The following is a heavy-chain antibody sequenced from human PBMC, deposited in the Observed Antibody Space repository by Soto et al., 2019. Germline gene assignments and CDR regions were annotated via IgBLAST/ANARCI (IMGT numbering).Heavy chain of an antibody. V-gene: IGHV1-46*04. CDR3: ARHLAAGDY. CDR2: INPTGGST. D-gene: IGHD6-13*01. CDR1: GYTFTNYY. Sequence: QVQLVQSGAEVKKPGASVKVSCKASGYTFTNYYIHWVRQAPGQGLEWMGIINPTGGSTNYAQKLQGRATLTMDTSTSTVYMQLSSRRVEDTAVYYCARHLAAGDYWGQGTLVTVSS. J-gene: IGHJ4*02.